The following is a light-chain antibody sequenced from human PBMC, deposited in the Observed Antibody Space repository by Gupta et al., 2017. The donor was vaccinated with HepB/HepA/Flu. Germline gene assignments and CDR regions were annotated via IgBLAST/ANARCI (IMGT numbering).Light chain of an antibody. V-gene: IGKV1-39*01. Sequence: IQMIQSPSSLSASVGDRVTITCRASQGISSYLNWYQQKPGKAPKPLIYAASSLQSGVPSRFSGSGSGTAFTLTISSLQPEDFATYYCPQSYSTPRTFGQGTKVEIK. CDR2: AAS. CDR3: PQSYSTPRT. CDR1: QGISSY. J-gene: IGKJ1*01.